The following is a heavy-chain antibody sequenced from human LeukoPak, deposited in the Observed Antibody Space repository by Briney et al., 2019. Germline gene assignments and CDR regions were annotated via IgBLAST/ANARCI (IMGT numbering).Heavy chain of an antibody. Sequence: GRSLRLSCAAPGFTFSNYGMHWVRQAPGKGLEWVAVVWSDGTTKNYADSVKGGFTISRDNPKNTRDMQMNSLRAEDTAVYYCARGHYYTDMLTNYWVRYFDYWGQGTLVTVSS. V-gene: IGHV3-33*01. D-gene: IGHD3-9*01. CDR2: VWSDGTTK. CDR3: ARGHYYTDMLTNYWVRYFDY. CDR1: GFTFSNYG. J-gene: IGHJ4*02.